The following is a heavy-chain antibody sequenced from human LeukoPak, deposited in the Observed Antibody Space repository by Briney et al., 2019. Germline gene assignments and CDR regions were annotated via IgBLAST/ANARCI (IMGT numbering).Heavy chain of an antibody. Sequence: GGSLRLSRAASGFTFSSYGMHWVRQAPGKGLEWVAFIRYDGSNQYYADSVKGRFTISRDSSKNTLYLQMNSLRGDDTAVYYCAKDMGYNTGSTRFDYWGEGTLVTVSS. D-gene: IGHD6-19*01. CDR1: GFTFSSYG. J-gene: IGHJ4*02. CDR3: AKDMGYNTGSTRFDY. CDR2: IRYDGSNQ. V-gene: IGHV3-30*02.